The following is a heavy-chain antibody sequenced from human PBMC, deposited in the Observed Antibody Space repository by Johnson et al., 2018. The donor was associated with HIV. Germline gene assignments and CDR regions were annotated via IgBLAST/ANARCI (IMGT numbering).Heavy chain of an antibody. V-gene: IGHV3-15*01. J-gene: IGHJ3*02. CDR3: ARDLWGEVAGTGDDCFDM. CDR2: ITSKTDGGTT. Sequence: EVQLVESGGGLVKPGGSLRLSCAASGFTFSNAWMSWVRQAPGKGLEWVGRITSKTDGGTTDYAAPVKGRFTIPRDKSKNTLYLQMNSLRAEDTAVYYCARDLWGEVAGTGDDCFDMWGQGTMVTVSS. CDR1: GFTFSNAW. D-gene: IGHD6-19*01.